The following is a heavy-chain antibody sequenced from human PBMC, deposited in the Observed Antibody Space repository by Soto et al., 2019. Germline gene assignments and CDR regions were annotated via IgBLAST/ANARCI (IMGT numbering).Heavy chain of an antibody. CDR2: VYYSGTT. J-gene: IGHJ4*02. Sequence: PSDTLSLTCTVSGGSISSYYWSWIRQPPGKGLEWIGYVYYSGTTTYNPSLKSRVTISVDTSKYQFSLKLSSVTAADTAVYYFARLRSNSWYYFDYSGQRTPVTVSS. CDR1: GGSISSYY. D-gene: IGHD6-13*01. V-gene: IGHV4-59*08. CDR3: ARLRSNSWYYFDY.